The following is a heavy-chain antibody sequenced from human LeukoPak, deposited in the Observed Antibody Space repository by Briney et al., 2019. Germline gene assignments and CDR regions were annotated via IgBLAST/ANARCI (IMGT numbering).Heavy chain of an antibody. Sequence: GGSLRLSCAASGFTFSDYYMSWIRQAPGKGLEWVSYISSSGSTIYYADSVKGRLTISRDNAKNSLYLQMNSLRAEDTAVYYCARAGPTVTTRLTDYWGQGTLVTVSS. CDR2: ISSSGSTI. V-gene: IGHV3-11*01. D-gene: IGHD4-17*01. J-gene: IGHJ4*02. CDR1: GFTFSDYY. CDR3: ARAGPTVTTRLTDY.